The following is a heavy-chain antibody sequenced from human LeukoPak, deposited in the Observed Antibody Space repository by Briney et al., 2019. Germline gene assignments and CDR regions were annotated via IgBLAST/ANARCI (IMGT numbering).Heavy chain of an antibody. CDR3: ARDGYNFACDY. V-gene: IGHV3-74*01. D-gene: IGHD5-24*01. Sequence: GGSLRLSCAASGFTFSNYWMHWVRQAPGKGLEWVSRISDPGITTNYADSVKGRFTISRDNAKNTVYLHMNSLRAEDTAVYYCARDGYNFACDYWGQGSLVTVSS. J-gene: IGHJ4*02. CDR1: GFTFSNYW. CDR2: ISDPGITT.